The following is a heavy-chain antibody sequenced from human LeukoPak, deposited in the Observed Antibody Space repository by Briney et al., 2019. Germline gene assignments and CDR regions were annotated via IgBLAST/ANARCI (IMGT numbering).Heavy chain of an antibody. CDR2: IYYSGST. V-gene: IGHV4-59*01. CDR1: GGSISSYY. CDR3: ARAPYDFWSGYYFDY. J-gene: IGHJ4*02. D-gene: IGHD3-3*01. Sequence: KPSETLSLTCTVSGGSISSYYWSWIRQPPGKGLEWIGYIYYSGSTNYNPSLKSRVTISVDTSKNQFSLKLSSVTAADTAVYYCARAPYDFWSGYYFDYWGQGTLVTVSS.